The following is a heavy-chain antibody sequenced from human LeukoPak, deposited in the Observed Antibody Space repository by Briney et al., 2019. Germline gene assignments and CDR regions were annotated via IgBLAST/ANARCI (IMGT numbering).Heavy chain of an antibody. CDR1: GFTFGSFA. Sequence: GSLRLSCEASGFTFGSFAMSWVRQAPGKGLEWVSGISGSGYYTYYADSVKGRFTISRDNSKNTLYIQMNSLRAEDTAVYYCAKDGSWGDYYFYFYMDVWGKGTTVTVSS. J-gene: IGHJ6*03. V-gene: IGHV3-23*01. CDR3: AKDGSWGDYYFYFYMDV. CDR2: ISGSGYYT. D-gene: IGHD3-16*01.